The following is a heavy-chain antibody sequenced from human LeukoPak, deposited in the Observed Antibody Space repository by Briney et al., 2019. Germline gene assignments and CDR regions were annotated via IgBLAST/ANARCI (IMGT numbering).Heavy chain of an antibody. CDR1: GFSFSDYY. CDR3: ARLEGSSWSQH. J-gene: IGHJ1*01. D-gene: IGHD6-13*01. CDR2: INNGGFTT. V-gene: IGHV3-11*04. Sequence: PGGSLRFSCAASGFSFSDYYMSWIRQAPGKGLEWVSNINNGGFTTYYADSVKGRFTISRDNAKNSLYLQMNSLRAEDTAVYYCARLEGSSWSQHWGQGTLVTVSS.